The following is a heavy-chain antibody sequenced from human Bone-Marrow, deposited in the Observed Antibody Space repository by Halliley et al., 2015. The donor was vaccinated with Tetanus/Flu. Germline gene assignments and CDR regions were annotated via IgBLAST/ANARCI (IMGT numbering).Heavy chain of an antibody. V-gene: IGHV4-61*08. CDR1: GGSVNSGGSY. Sequence: TPSLTCAVSGGSVNSGGSYWSWIRQPPGKGLEWIGYIYYTGGANYNPSLKSRVSISIDTSENQFSLKLSSVTAADTAVYYCARLSFMMVRGVLPKDYWGQGTLVTVSS. D-gene: IGHD3-10*01. CDR3: ARLSFMMVRGVLPKDY. J-gene: IGHJ4*02. CDR2: IYYTGGA.